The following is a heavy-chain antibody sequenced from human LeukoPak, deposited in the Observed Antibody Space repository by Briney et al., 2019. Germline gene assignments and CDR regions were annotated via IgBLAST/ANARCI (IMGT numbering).Heavy chain of an antibody. CDR1: GYTFTSYG. J-gene: IGHJ4*02. Sequence: ASVKVSCKASGYTFTSYGISWVRQAPGQGLEWMGWISAYNGNTNYAQKLQGRVTMTTDTSTSTAYMELRSLRSDDTAVYYCATDGTTPDYGGNPKPFDYWGQGTLVTVSS. CDR3: ATDGTTPDYGGNPKPFDY. V-gene: IGHV1-18*01. D-gene: IGHD4-23*01. CDR2: ISAYNGNT.